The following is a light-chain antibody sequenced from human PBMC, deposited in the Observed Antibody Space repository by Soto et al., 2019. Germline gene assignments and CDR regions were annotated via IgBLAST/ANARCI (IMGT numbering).Light chain of an antibody. V-gene: IGLV1-44*01. Sequence: QSVLTQPPSASGAPGQRVTISSSGSSSNIGSNTVNWYQQLPGTAPKLLIYNSAQRPSGVPDRFSGSKSGTSASLVISGLQSEDEADYYCAAWDDSLNGLIFGGGTKLTVL. J-gene: IGLJ2*01. CDR1: SSNIGSNT. CDR2: NSA. CDR3: AAWDDSLNGLI.